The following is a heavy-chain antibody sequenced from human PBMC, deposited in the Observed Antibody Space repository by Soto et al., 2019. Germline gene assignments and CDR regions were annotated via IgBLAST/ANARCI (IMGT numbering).Heavy chain of an antibody. Sequence: VKVSCMAAGGTFSRYAISWERQKNGQGLEWMGGIISIFGTTNYAQKFQGRVTITADESTSTAYMELIILISEDTAVYYCARNSIYCTNCVCYTPDYYYYGRDVCGQGTTVTVSS. CDR1: GGTFSRYA. D-gene: IGHD2-8*01. CDR3: ARNSIYCTNCVCYTPDYYYYGRDV. V-gene: IGHV1-69*13. J-gene: IGHJ6*02. CDR2: IISIFGTT.